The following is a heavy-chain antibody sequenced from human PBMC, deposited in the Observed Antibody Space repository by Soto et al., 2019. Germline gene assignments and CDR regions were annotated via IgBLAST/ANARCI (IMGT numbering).Heavy chain of an antibody. D-gene: IGHD2-2*01. V-gene: IGHV1-69*01. CDR3: ASDIVVVPEPYYYYGMDV. CDR2: IIPIFGTA. Sequence: QVQLVQSGAEVKKPGSSVKVSYKASGGTFSSYAISWVRQAPGQGLEWMGGIIPIFGTANYAQKFQGRVTITADESTSTAYMELSSLRSEDTAVYYCASDIVVVPEPYYYYGMDVWGQGTTVTVSS. J-gene: IGHJ6*02. CDR1: GGTFSSYA.